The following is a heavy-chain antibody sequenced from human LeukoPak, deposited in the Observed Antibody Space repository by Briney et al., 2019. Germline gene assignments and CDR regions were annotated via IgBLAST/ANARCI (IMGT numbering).Heavy chain of an antibody. CDR3: AKSLYVAAAGTNY. D-gene: IGHD6-13*01. CDR2: ISYDGSYK. Sequence: TGGSLRLSCAASEFTFSTYGMHWVRQAPGKGLEWVAVISYDGSYKFYADSVEGRFTISRDNSKSTLYLQMNSLRAEDTAVYYCAKSLYVAAAGTNYWGQGTLVTVSS. J-gene: IGHJ4*02. CDR1: EFTFSTYG. V-gene: IGHV3-30*18.